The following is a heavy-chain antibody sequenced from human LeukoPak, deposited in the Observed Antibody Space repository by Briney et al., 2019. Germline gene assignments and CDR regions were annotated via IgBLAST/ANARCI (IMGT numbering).Heavy chain of an antibody. CDR2: INPSGGST. V-gene: IGHV1-46*01. CDR1: GYTFTSYY. D-gene: IGHD5-18*01. J-gene: IGHJ4*02. CDR3: ARGYSYGNY. Sequence: ASVKVSCKASGYTFTSYYMHWVRQAPGQGLEWMGMINPSGGSTNYAQKFQGRVTITADESTSTAYMELSSLRSEDTAVYYCARGYSYGNYWGQGTLVTVSS.